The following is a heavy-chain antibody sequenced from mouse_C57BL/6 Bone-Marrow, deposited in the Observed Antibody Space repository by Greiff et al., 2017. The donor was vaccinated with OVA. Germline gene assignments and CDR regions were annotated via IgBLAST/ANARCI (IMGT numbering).Heavy chain of an antibody. Sequence: QVQLQQSGAELARPGASVKLSCKASGYTFTSYGISWVKQRTGQGLEWIGEIYPRSGNTYYNEKFKGKATLTADKSSSTAYMELSSLTSEDSAVYFCAREGYYGSSVAYWGQGTLVTVSA. CDR3: AREGYYGSSVAY. CDR1: GYTFTSYG. V-gene: IGHV1-81*01. D-gene: IGHD1-1*01. J-gene: IGHJ3*01. CDR2: IYPRSGNT.